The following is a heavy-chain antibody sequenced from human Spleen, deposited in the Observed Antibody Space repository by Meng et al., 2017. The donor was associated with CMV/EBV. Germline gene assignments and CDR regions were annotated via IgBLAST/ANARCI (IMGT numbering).Heavy chain of an antibody. CDR3: ARDNSGWGVDFDY. CDR1: GYSVTGYY. V-gene: IGHV1-2*06. Sequence: KASGYSVTGYYIHWVRQAPGQGLEWMGRINPNSGGTNYAQKFQGRVTMTRDTSISTAYMELSRLRSDDTAVYYCARDNSGWGVDFDYWGQGTLVTVSS. D-gene: IGHD6-19*01. J-gene: IGHJ4*02. CDR2: INPNSGGT.